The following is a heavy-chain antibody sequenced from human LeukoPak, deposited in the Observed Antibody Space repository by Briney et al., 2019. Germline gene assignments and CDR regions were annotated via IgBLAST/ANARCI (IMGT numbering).Heavy chain of an antibody. CDR1: GFTFDDYA. CDR2: ISWNSGSI. J-gene: IGHJ4*02. CDR3: AKNAADEDYYFDY. V-gene: IGHV3-9*01. Sequence: GGSLRLSCAASGFTFDDYAMHWVRQAPGKGLEWVSGISWNSGSIGYADPVKGRFTISRDNAKNSLYLQMNSLRAEDTALYYCAKNAADEDYYFDYWGQGTLVTVSS. D-gene: IGHD1-1*01.